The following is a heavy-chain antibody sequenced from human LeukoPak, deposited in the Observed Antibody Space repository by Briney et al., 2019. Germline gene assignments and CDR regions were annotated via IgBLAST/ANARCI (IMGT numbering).Heavy chain of an antibody. CDR2: IKQDGSEK. CDR1: GFTFSSYW. J-gene: IGHJ4*02. Sequence: NPGGSLRLSCAASGFTFSSYWMSWVRQAPGKGLEWVANIKQDGSEKYYVDSVKGRFTISRDNAKNSLYLQMNSLRAEDTAVYYCARDGGYGDYCFDYWGQGTLVTVSS. D-gene: IGHD4-17*01. CDR3: ARDGGYGDYCFDY. V-gene: IGHV3-7*01.